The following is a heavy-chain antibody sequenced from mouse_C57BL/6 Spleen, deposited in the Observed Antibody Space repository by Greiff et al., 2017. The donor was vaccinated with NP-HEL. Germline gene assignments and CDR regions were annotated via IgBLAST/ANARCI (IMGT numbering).Heavy chain of an antibody. CDR1: GFTFSDAW. V-gene: IGHV6-6*01. CDR3: TRQGVVGYFDY. CDR2: IRNKANNHAT. Sequence: EVKVEESGGGLVQPGGSMKLSCAASGFTFSDAWMDWVRQSPEKGLEWVAEIRNKANNHATYYAESVKGRFTISRDDSKSSVYLQMNSLRAEDTGIYYCTRQGVVGYFDYWGQGTTLTVSS. J-gene: IGHJ2*01.